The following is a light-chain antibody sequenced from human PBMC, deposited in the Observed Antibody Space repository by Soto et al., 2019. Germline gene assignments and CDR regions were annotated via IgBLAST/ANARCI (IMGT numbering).Light chain of an antibody. CDR1: QSISSSY. J-gene: IGKJ4*01. V-gene: IGKV3-20*01. Sequence: ENVLTQSPGTLSLSPGERATLSCRASQSISSSYLAWYQQKPGQTPRLLIYHASNKATGIPDRFSSSGSGTDFSLTISRLEPDDFAVYYCRQYGDSLLTFGGGTKVEIK. CDR3: RQYGDSLLT. CDR2: HAS.